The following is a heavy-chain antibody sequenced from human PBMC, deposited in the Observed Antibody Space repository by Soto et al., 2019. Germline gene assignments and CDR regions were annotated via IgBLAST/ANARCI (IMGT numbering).Heavy chain of an antibody. D-gene: IGHD3-10*01. CDR1: GYTFTSYG. CDR3: ARVSSVDYYGSGSYYYGY. V-gene: IGHV1-18*01. J-gene: IGHJ4*02. CDR2: ISAYNGNT. Sequence: QVQLVQSGAEVKKPGASVKVSCKASGYTFTSYGISWVRQAPGQGLEWMGWISAYNGNTNYAQKLQGRVTMTTDTSTSTDDMELRSLRSDDTAVYYCARVSSVDYYGSGSYYYGYWGQGTLVTVSS.